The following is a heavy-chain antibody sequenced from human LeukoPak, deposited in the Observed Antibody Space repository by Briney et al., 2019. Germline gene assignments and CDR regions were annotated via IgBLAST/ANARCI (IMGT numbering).Heavy chain of an antibody. Sequence: GGSLRLSCTASGFSFSNYAMSWVRQAPGKGLEWVSAIGGSDGRTYYADSVQGRFTISRDNSKDTLDLHMNSLRAGDTAVYYCARDWSGYSQYIPFYFDYWGQGTLVTVSS. V-gene: IGHV3-23*01. CDR1: GFSFSNYA. D-gene: IGHD5-18*01. J-gene: IGHJ4*02. CDR2: IGGSDGRT. CDR3: ARDWSGYSQYIPFYFDY.